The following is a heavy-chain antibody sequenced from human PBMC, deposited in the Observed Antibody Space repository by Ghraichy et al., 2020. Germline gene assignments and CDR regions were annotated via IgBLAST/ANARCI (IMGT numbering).Heavy chain of an antibody. V-gene: IGHV4-61*02. D-gene: IGHD3-3*01. CDR2: MYSDGGT. CDR3: ARSTGFAFCDY. J-gene: IGHJ4*02. Sequence: SETLSLTCTVSGASITSAGNYWTWIRQPAGKGLEWIGRMYSDGGTNYTPSLKSRVTISLVTSRNQFSLKLTSVTAADTAVYYCARSTGFAFCDYWGQGTPVTVSS. CDR1: GASITSAGNY.